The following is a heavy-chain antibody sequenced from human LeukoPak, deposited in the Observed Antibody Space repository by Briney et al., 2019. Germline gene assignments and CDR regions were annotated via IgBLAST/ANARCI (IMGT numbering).Heavy chain of an antibody. CDR3: ASSPLVVVVAATNWFDP. CDR1: GGTFSSYA. CDR2: IIPIFGTA. V-gene: IGHV1-69*06. J-gene: IGHJ5*02. D-gene: IGHD2-15*01. Sequence: SVKVSCKASGGTFSSYAISWVRQAPGQGLEWMGGIIPIFGTANYAQKFQGRVTITADKSTSTAYMELSSLRSEDTAVYYCASSPLVVVVAATNWFDPWGQGTLVTVSS.